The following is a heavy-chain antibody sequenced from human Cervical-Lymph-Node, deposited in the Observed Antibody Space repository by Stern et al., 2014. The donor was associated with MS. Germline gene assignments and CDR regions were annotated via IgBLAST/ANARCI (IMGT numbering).Heavy chain of an antibody. J-gene: IGHJ4*02. V-gene: IGHV4-39*01. D-gene: IGHD6-19*01. CDR1: GGSISISGYY. CDR3: ARRGSGYILDY. CDR2: IHYTGST. Sequence: QVQLQQSGPGLVKPSETLSLICTVSGGSISISGYYWGWIRQPPGKGLEWIGSIHYTGSTYYNPSVKSRLTIYVDTSKTQFSLKLSSVTAADTAVYYCARRGSGYILDYWGPGTLVTVSS.